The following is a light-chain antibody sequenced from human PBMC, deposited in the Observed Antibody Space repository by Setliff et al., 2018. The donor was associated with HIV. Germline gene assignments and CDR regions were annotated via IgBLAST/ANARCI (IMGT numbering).Light chain of an antibody. V-gene: IGLV2-8*01. Sequence: QSALTQSPSASGSPGQSVTISCTGTSSDVGGYNYVSWHQQPPGKAPKLMIYEVSKRPSGVPDRFSGSKSGNTASLTVSGLQAEDEADYYCSSYAGSSYVFGSGTKVTV. CDR1: SSDVGGYNY. CDR2: EVS. CDR3: SSYAGSSYV. J-gene: IGLJ1*01.